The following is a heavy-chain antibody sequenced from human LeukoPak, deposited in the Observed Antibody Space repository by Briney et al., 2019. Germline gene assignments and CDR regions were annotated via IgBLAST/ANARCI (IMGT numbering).Heavy chain of an antibody. CDR3: TTAATY. CDR2: IKGKTDGGTT. Sequence: GGSLTLSCVASGFTFTNAWMSWVRQPPGKGLEWVGRIKGKTDGGTTDFAAPVKGRFTISRDDSKNTLYLQMNSLKTEDTAVYYCTTAATYWGQGTLVTVSS. CDR1: GFTFTNAW. V-gene: IGHV3-15*01. J-gene: IGHJ4*02.